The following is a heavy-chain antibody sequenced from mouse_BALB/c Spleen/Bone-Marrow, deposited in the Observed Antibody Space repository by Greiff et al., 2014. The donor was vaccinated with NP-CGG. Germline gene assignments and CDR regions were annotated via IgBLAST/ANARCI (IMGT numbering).Heavy chain of an antibody. CDR3: ARWITTVVAPYVMDY. V-gene: IGHV1-80*01. CDR2: IYPGDGDT. CDR1: GYAFSSYW. D-gene: IGHD1-1*01. Sequence: VQLQQSGAKLVRPGSSVKISCKASGYAFSSYWMNWVKQRPGQGLEWFGQIYPGDGDTNYNGKFKGKATLTADKSSSTAYMQLSSLTSEDSAVYFCARWITTVVAPYVMDYWGQGTSVTVSS. J-gene: IGHJ4*01.